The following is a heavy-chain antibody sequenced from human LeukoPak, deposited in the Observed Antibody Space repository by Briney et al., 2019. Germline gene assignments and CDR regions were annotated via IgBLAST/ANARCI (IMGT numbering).Heavy chain of an antibody. J-gene: IGHJ4*02. CDR3: ARHSGTYPIDY. CDR1: GGSISSGSYY. D-gene: IGHD6-13*01. Sequence: SQTLSLTCTVSGGSISSGSYYWTWIRQPAGKGLEWIGRIYTSGSTNYNPSLKSRVTISVDTSKNQFSLNLSTVSGSDTAVYYCARHSGTYPIDYWDQGTLVTVSS. CDR2: IYTSGST. V-gene: IGHV4-61*02.